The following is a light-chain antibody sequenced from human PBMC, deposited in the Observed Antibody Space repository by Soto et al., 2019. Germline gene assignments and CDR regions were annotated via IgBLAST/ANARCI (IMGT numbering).Light chain of an antibody. J-gene: IGLJ2*01. CDR1: SSEVGGYNY. CDR2: GVD. V-gene: IGLV2-14*03. Sequence: QSALTQPASVSGSPGQSITISCTGTSSEVGGYNYVSWYQHQPGKAPKLMFYGVDSRPSGVSNRFSASKSGNTASLTISGLQAEDEADYYCVSYTSSRTLVFGGGTKVTVL. CDR3: VSYTSSRTLV.